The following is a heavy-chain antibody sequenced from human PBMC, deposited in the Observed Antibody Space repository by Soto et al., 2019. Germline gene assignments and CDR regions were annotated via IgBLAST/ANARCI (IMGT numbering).Heavy chain of an antibody. CDR3: ARHNHGFDY. V-gene: IGHV5-51*01. CDR2: IYCGDSDT. J-gene: IGHJ4*02. CDR1: VYSFSTNW. Sequence: GESLKISCKDSVYSFSTNWIAWVRQMPGKGLEWVGVIYCGDSDTGYSPSFQGQVTLSVDKSINTVYLQWSSLKASDTAIYYCARHNHGFDYWGQGTLVTVS.